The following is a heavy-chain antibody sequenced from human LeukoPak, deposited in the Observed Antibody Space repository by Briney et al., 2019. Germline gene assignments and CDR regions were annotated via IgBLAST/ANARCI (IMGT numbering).Heavy chain of an antibody. Sequence: GGSLRLSCTVSGFTLSSNSMSWVRQAPGKGLEWVSFIYSAGNTHYSDSVKGRFTISIDNSKNTLYLQMNSLRAEDTAVYYCARGEPNDYGGNSEESYFDYWGQGTLVTVSS. CDR2: IYSAGNT. J-gene: IGHJ4*02. D-gene: IGHD4-23*01. V-gene: IGHV3-53*01. CDR1: GFTLSSNS. CDR3: ARGEPNDYGGNSEESYFDY.